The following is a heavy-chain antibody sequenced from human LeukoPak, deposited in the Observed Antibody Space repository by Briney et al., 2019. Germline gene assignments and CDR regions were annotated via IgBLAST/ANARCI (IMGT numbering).Heavy chain of an antibody. CDR2: IYYSGST. D-gene: IGHD5-12*01. V-gene: IGHV4-4*07. J-gene: IGHJ3*02. Sequence: PSETLSLTCTVSGGSISSYYWSWIRLPAGKGLEWIGRIYYSGSTNYNPSLKSRVTISVDTSKNQFSLKLSSVTAADTAVYYCARVATDAFDIWGQGTMVTVSS. CDR1: GGSISSYY. CDR3: ARVATDAFDI.